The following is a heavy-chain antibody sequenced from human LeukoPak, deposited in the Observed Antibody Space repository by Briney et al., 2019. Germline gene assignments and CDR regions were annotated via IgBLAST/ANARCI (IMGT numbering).Heavy chain of an antibody. J-gene: IGHJ6*03. CDR3: ARGALRYFDWLKKDYYYMDV. D-gene: IGHD3-9*01. V-gene: IGHV4-30-4*07. CDR1: GGSISSGGYS. CDR2: IYYSGAT. Sequence: PSETLSLTCVVSGGSISSGGYSWSWIRQPPGKGLEWIGYIYYSGATYYNPSLKSRLTISVDTSKNQFSLKLSSVTAADTAVYYCARGALRYFDWLKKDYYYMDVWGKGTTVTISS.